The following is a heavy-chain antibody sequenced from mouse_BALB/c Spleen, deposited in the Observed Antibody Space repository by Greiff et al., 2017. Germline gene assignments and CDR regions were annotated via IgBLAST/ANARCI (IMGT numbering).Heavy chain of an antibody. CDR1: GYTFSSYW. CDR3: ARKYDGYYYYAMDY. J-gene: IGHJ4*01. Sequence: QVQLQQSGAELMKPGASVEISCKATGYTFSSYWIEWVKQRPGHGLEWIGEILPGSGSTNYNEKFKGKATFTADTSSNTAYMQLSSLTSEDSAVYYGARKYDGYYYYAMDYWGQGTSVTVSS. CDR2: ILPGSGST. D-gene: IGHD2-3*01. V-gene: IGHV1-9*01.